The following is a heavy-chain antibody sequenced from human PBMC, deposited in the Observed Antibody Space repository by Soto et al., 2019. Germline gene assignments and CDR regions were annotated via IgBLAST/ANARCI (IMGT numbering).Heavy chain of an antibody. Sequence: GSLRLSCAASVFTCSSYAMSWVRQARGKGLEWVSAISGSGGSTYYADSVKGRFTISRDNSKNTLYLQMNSLRAEDTAVYYCAKANYYDSSGYPSLWDYWGQGTLVTVSS. D-gene: IGHD3-22*01. V-gene: IGHV3-23*01. CDR1: VFTCSSYA. CDR3: AKANYYDSSGYPSLWDY. J-gene: IGHJ4*02. CDR2: ISGSGGST.